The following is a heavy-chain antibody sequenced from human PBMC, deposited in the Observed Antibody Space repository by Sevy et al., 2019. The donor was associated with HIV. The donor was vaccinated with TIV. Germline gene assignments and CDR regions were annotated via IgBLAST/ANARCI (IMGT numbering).Heavy chain of an antibody. CDR2: IYPGDSDT. Sequence: GESLKISCKGSGYSFTSYWIGWVRQMPGKGLEWMGIIYPGDSDTRYSPSFQGQVTISADKSISTAYLQWSSLKASDTAMYYCARLVSQSSNYYGSGSLNYYFDYWGQGTLVTVSS. CDR1: GYSFTSYW. J-gene: IGHJ4*02. D-gene: IGHD3-10*01. CDR3: ARLVSQSSNYYGSGSLNYYFDY. V-gene: IGHV5-51*01.